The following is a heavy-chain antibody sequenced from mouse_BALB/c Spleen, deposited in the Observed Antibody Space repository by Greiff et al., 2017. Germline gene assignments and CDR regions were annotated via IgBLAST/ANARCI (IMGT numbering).Heavy chain of an antibody. CDR2: IYPGSGST. D-gene: IGHD1-2*01. CDR3: TRKDYYGNWYFDV. J-gene: IGHJ1*01. V-gene: IGHV1S22*01. Sequence: LQQPGSELVRPGASVKLSCKASGYTFTSYWMHWVKQRPGQGLEWIGNIYPGSGSTNYDEKFKSKATLTVDTSSSTAYMQLSSLTSEDSAVYYCTRKDYYGNWYFDVWGAGTTVTVSS. CDR1: GYTFTSYW.